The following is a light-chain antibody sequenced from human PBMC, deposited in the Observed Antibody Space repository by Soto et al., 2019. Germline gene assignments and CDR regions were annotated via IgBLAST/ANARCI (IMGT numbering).Light chain of an antibody. CDR3: AAWDDSLRGVV. CDR2: NSN. Sequence: QSVLTQPPSASWTPGQTVTIACSGSSSNVGSNYVYWYQQLPGTAPRLLIYNSNKRPSGVPDRFSGSRSGTSASLAISGLRSDDESDYYCAAWDDSLRGVVFGGGTKVTVL. J-gene: IGLJ2*01. CDR1: SSNVGSNY. V-gene: IGLV1-47*02.